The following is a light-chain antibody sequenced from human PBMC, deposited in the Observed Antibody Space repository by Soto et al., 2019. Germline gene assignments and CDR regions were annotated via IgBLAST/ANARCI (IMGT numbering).Light chain of an antibody. CDR2: EGS. J-gene: IGLJ1*01. CDR1: SSDVGSYNL. CDR3: CSYAGSSPYV. Sequence: AAVSPPASVSGSPGQSITISCTGTSSDVGSYNLVSWYQQHPGKAPKLMIYEGSKRPSGVSNRFSGSKSGNTASLTISGLQAEDEADYYCCSYAGSSPYVFGTGTKVTVL. V-gene: IGLV2-23*01.